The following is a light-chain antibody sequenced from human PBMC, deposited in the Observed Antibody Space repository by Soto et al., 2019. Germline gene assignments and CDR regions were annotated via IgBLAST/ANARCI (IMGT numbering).Light chain of an antibody. Sequence: QSVLTQPASLSGAPGQRVTISCTGSSSNIGAGYDVHWYQQLPGTAPKLLIYGNSNRPSGVPDRFSGSKSGTSASLAITGLQAEDEADYYCQSYDSSLSGYVFRTGTKVTVL. CDR2: GNS. J-gene: IGLJ1*01. CDR1: SSNIGAGYD. V-gene: IGLV1-40*01. CDR3: QSYDSSLSGYV.